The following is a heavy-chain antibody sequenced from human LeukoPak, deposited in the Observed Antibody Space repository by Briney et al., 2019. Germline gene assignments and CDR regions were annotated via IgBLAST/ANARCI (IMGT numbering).Heavy chain of an antibody. V-gene: IGHV3-21*01. CDR1: GFTFSSYS. J-gene: IGHJ4*02. D-gene: IGHD4-23*01. CDR3: ARDTDYGGLETFDY. Sequence: GGPLRLSCAASGFTFSSYSMNWVRQAPGKGLEWVSSISSSSSYIYYADSVKGRFTISRDNAKNSLYLQMNSLRAEDTAVYYCARDTDYGGLETFDYWGQGTLVTVSS. CDR2: ISSSSSYI.